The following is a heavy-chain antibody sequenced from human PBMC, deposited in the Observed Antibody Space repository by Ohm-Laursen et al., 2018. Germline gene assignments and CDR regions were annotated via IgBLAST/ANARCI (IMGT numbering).Heavy chain of an antibody. J-gene: IGHJ3*02. CDR1: GFTFSSYS. Sequence: SLRLSCTASGFTFSSYSMNWVRQAPGKGLEWVSSISSSSSYIYYADSVKGRFTISRDNAKNSLYLQMNSLRAKDTAVYYCARDLFAYYYDSSGYYPFAFDIWGQGTMVTVSS. V-gene: IGHV3-21*01. CDR3: ARDLFAYYYDSSGYYPFAFDI. D-gene: IGHD3-22*01. CDR2: ISSSSSYI.